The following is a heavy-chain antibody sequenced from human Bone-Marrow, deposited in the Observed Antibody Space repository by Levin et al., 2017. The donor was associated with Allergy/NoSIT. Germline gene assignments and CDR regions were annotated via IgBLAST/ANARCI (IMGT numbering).Heavy chain of an antibody. D-gene: IGHD3-16*01. CDR3: AGGADGGVDFDF. Sequence: GESLKISCQTSGYSLSTYWIGWVRQVPGEGLELMGIIYPGDSDTRYSPSFRGQVTISSDKSISTSYLEWRSLKPSDTAMYYCAGGADGGVDFDFWGQGTLVTVSP. J-gene: IGHJ4*02. CDR2: IYPGDSDT. V-gene: IGHV5-51*01. CDR1: GYSLSTYW.